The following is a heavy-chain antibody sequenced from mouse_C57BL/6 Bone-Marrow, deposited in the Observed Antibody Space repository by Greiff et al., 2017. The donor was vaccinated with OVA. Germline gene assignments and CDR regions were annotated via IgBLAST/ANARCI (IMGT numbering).Heavy chain of an antibody. V-gene: IGHV1-54*01. CDR1: GYAFTNYL. D-gene: IGHD3-2*02. CDR2: INPGSGGT. CDR3: ASQGRLVAY. Sequence: QVQLQQSGAELVRPGTSVKVSCKASGYAFTNYLIEWVKQRPGQGLEWIGVINPGSGGTNYNEKFKGKATLTADKSSSTSYMQLSSLTSEDSAVYFCASQGRLVAYWGQGTLVTVSA. J-gene: IGHJ3*01.